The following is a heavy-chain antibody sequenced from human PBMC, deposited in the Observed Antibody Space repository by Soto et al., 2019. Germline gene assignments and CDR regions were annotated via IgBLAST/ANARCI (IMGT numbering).Heavy chain of an antibody. D-gene: IGHD3-10*01. CDR1: GFTFSSYA. V-gene: IGHV3-23*01. CDR2: ISGSGGST. J-gene: IGHJ3*02. Sequence: EVQLLESGGGLVQPGGSLRLSCAASGFTFSSYAMSWVRQAPGKGLEWVSAISGSGGSTYYADSVKGRFTISRDNSKNTLYLQMNSLRAEDTAVYYCATTVQELSDAFDIWGQGTMVTVSS. CDR3: ATTVQELSDAFDI.